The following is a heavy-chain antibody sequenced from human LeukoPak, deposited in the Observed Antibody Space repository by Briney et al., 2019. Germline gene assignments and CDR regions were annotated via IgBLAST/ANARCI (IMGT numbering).Heavy chain of an antibody. J-gene: IGHJ4*02. V-gene: IGHV3-21*01. CDR2: ISSSSSYI. CDR1: GFTFSSYS. D-gene: IGHD5-24*01. Sequence: GGSLRLSCAASGFTFSSYSMNWVRQAPGQGLEWVSSISSSSSYIYYADSVKGRLTISRDNAKNSLYLQMNSLRAEDTAVYYCARGRMATADYWGQGTLVTVSS. CDR3: ARGRMATADY.